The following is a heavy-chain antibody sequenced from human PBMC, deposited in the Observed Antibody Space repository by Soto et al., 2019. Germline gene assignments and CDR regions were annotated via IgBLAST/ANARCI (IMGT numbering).Heavy chain of an antibody. CDR1: GGSFSGYY. CDR2: INHSGST. D-gene: IGHD6-6*01. CDR3: ARVPIEDISSFDWYFDL. Sequence: PSETLSLTCAVYGGSFSGYYWSWIRPPPGKGLEWIGEINHSGSTNYNPSLKSRVTISVDTSKNQFSLKLSSVTAADTAVYYCARVPIEDISSFDWYFDLWGRGTLVTVSS. J-gene: IGHJ2*01. V-gene: IGHV4-34*01.